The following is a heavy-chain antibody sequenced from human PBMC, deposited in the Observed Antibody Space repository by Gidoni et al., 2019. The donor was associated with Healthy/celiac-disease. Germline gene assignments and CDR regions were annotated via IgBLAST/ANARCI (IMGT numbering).Heavy chain of an antibody. Sequence: QVQLVQSGAEVKKPGASVKVSCKASGYTFTSYDINWVRQATGQGLEWMGWMNPNSGNTGYAQKFQGRVTMTRNTSISTAYMELSSLRSEDTAVYYCARGYRQDGYQRDAFDIWGQGTMVTVSS. CDR3: ARGYRQDGYQRDAFDI. V-gene: IGHV1-8*01. J-gene: IGHJ3*02. CDR1: GYTFTSYD. D-gene: IGHD5-12*01. CDR2: MNPNSGNT.